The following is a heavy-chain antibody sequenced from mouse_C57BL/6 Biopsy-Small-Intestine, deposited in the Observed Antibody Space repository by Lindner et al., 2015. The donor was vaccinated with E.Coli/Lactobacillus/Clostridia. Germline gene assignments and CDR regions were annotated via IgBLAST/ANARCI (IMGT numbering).Heavy chain of an antibody. D-gene: IGHD1-1*02. CDR1: GYAFSRSW. Sequence: VQLQESGPELVKPGASVKISCKASGYAFSRSWMNWVKQRPEKGLEWIGWIYPGDGDTNYNGKFRGKATLTADKSSSTAYMQLSSLTSEDSAVYFCARGDYYDGTRSSYFDYWGQGTTLTVSS. CDR2: IYPGDGDT. J-gene: IGHJ2*01. CDR3: ARGDYYDGTRSSYFDY. V-gene: IGHV1-82*01.